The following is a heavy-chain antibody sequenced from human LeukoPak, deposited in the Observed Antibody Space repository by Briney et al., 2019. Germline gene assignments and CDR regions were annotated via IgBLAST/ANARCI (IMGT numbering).Heavy chain of an antibody. V-gene: IGHV4-39*07. CDR1: GGSIRSSDDY. J-gene: IGHJ6*04. CDR2: IYYTGSS. CDR3: TRAASRGPLFTYQMDV. Sequence: SGTLSLTCSVSGGSIRSSDDYRGFVRQTPGKGLEWMGSIYYTGSSHYNPSLKSRATTSVDTSKNQFSLKLTSVTAADKAVYYCTRAASRGPLFTYQMDVWGKGTTVTVSS. D-gene: IGHD2-2*01.